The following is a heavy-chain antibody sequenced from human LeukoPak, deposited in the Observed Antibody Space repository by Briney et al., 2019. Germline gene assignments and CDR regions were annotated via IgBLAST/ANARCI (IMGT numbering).Heavy chain of an antibody. CDR2: FDYRGRT. J-gene: IGHJ4*02. V-gene: IGHV4-39*01. CDR3: ASKPLTSSIAAVDH. CDR1: GGSISSGSHY. Sequence: PSETLSLTCTVSGGSISSGSHYWGRIRQPPGKGLEWIGSFDYRGRTYYSPSLKSRVTISVDTSKNQLSLKLTSVTAADTAVYYYASKPLTSSIAAVDHWGQGTLVTVSS. D-gene: IGHD6-13*01.